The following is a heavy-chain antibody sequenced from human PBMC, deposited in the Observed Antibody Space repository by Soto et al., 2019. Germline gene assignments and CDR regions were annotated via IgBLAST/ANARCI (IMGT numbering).Heavy chain of an antibody. D-gene: IGHD5-12*01. Sequence: PGGSLTLSCAASGFSFSTYWMTWVRQAPGKGLEWVANIKQDGSEKYYVDSVKGRFTISRDSAKSSLYLQMNSLRGEDTAVYHCAREGYDGALDYWGPGTLVTVSS. CDR3: AREGYDGALDY. CDR2: IKQDGSEK. V-gene: IGHV3-7*01. J-gene: IGHJ4*02. CDR1: GFSFSTYW.